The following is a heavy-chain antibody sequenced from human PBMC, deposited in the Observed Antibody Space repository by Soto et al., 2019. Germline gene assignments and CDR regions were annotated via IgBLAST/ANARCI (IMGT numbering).Heavy chain of an antibody. D-gene: IGHD6-13*01. V-gene: IGHV3-23*01. CDR3: AKGRYSSSPGDVGWFDP. CDR1: GFTFSSYA. J-gene: IGHJ5*02. CDR2: ISGSGGST. Sequence: GGSLRLSCAASGFTFSSYAMSWVRQAPGKGLEWVSAISGSGGSTYYADSVKGRFTISRDNSKNTLYLQMNSLRAEDTAVYYCAKGRYSSSPGDVGWFDPWGQGTLVTVSS.